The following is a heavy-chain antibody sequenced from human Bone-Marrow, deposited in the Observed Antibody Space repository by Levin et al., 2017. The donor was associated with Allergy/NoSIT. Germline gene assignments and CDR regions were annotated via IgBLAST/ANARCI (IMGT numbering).Heavy chain of an antibody. CDR3: ARDPSGWGLDG. J-gene: IGHJ6*02. CDR2: IGKAGDT. D-gene: IGHD6-19*01. V-gene: IGHV3-13*01. CDR1: GFIFSNYD. Sequence: GESLKISCAASGFIFSNYDMHWVRQATGKGLEWVSAIGKAGDTHYLDSVKGRFTISRENGKNSLYLQMNGLRAGDAAVYYCARDPSGWGLDGWGQGTTVTVSS.